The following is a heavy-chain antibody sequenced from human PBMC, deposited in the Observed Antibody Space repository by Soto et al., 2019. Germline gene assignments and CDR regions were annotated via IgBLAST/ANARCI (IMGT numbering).Heavy chain of an antibody. J-gene: IGHJ3*02. Sequence: GGSLRLSCAASGFTFSNAWMNWVRQAPGKGLEWVGRIKSKTDGGTTDYAAPVKGRFTISRDDSKNTLYLQMNSLKTEDTAVYYCARGIERRYGSGVFDIWGQGTMVTVSS. CDR3: ARGIERRYGSGVFDI. CDR1: GFTFSNAW. D-gene: IGHD3-10*01. CDR2: IKSKTDGGTT. V-gene: IGHV3-15*07.